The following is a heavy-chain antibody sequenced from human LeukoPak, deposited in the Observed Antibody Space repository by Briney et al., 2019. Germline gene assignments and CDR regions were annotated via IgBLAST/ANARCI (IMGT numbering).Heavy chain of an antibody. J-gene: IGHJ6*02. D-gene: IGHD2-8*02. CDR2: IYYSGST. CDR3: ARDLGRGYWPISTYGMDV. V-gene: IGHV4-59*01. CDR1: GGSISSYY. Sequence: SETLSLTCTVSGGSISSYYWSWIRQPPGKGLEWIGYIYYSGSTNYNPSLKSRVTISVDTSENQFSLKLSSVTAADTAVYYCARDLGRGYWPISTYGMDVWGQGTTVTVSS.